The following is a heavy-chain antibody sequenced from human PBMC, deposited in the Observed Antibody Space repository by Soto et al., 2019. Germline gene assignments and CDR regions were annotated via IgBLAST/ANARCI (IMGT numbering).Heavy chain of an antibody. Sequence: SETLSLTCTVSGGSISSGGYYWSWIRQHPGKGLEWIGYIYYSGSTYYNPSLKSRVTISVDTSKDQFSLKLSSVTAADTAVYYCARRIAARSNWFDPWGQGTLVTVSS. CDR2: IYYSGST. J-gene: IGHJ5*02. D-gene: IGHD6-6*01. CDR3: ARRIAARSNWFDP. V-gene: IGHV4-31*03. CDR1: GGSISSGGYY.